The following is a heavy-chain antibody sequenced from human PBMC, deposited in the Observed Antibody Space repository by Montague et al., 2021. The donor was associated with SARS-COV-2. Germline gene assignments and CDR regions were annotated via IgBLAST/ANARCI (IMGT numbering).Heavy chain of an antibody. J-gene: IGHJ4*02. CDR3: ASYRSGYSYDLSFDY. CDR1: GGSISSSSYY. Sequence: SETLSLTCTVSGGSISSSSYYWGWIRQPPGKGLEWIGSIYYSGSTYYNPSLKSRVTISVDTSKYQFSLKLNSVTAADTAVYYCASYRSGYSYDLSFDYWGQGTLVTVSS. V-gene: IGHV4-39*01. CDR2: IYYSGST. D-gene: IGHD5-18*01.